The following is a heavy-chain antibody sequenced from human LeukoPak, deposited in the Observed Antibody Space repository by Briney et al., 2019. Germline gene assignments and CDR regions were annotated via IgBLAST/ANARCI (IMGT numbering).Heavy chain of an antibody. CDR3: ARESYSPNWFDP. D-gene: IGHD2-15*01. V-gene: IGHV3-7*01. CDR2: IKKDGSAR. J-gene: IGHJ5*02. Sequence: GGSLRLSCAASGFTFSSYWMTWVRQAPGKGLEWVANIKKDGSARYYVDSVKGRFTISRDDAKNSLYLQMNSLRAEDTAVYHCARESYSPNWFDPWGQGTLVTVSS. CDR1: GFTFSSYW.